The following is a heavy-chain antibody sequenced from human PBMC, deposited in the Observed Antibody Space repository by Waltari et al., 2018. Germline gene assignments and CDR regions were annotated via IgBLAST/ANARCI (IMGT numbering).Heavy chain of an antibody. Sequence: EVQLLESGGGFVQPGGSLRLSCVVSGFRFSSSSMSWVRQAPGNGLDRVLSISISGTKVYYADSVKGRFTISRDNSKNALHLKMNSLRAEDTAIYYCAKEIRPNDFWGQGTLVTVSS. CDR2: ISISGTKV. V-gene: IGHV3-23*01. J-gene: IGHJ4*02. CDR1: GFRFSSSS. CDR3: AKEIRPNDF. D-gene: IGHD1-1*01.